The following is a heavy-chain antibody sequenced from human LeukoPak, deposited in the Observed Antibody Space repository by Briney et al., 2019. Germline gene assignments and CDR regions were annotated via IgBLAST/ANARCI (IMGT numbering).Heavy chain of an antibody. CDR3: ARIGYSSSSFDY. CDR1: GFTFSSYW. Sequence: GGSLRLSCVASGFTFSSYWMHWVRQDPRKGLVWVSRINGDGRNINYADSVRGRFTISRDNARNSVYLQMNSLRAEDTAVYYCARIGYSSSSFDYWGQGTLVTVSS. J-gene: IGHJ4*02. D-gene: IGHD6-6*01. CDR2: INGDGRNI. V-gene: IGHV3-74*01.